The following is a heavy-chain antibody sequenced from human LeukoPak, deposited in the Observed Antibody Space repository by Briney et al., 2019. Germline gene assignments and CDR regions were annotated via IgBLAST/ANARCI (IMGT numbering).Heavy chain of an antibody. D-gene: IGHD3-22*01. CDR1: GGSISSYY. CDR3: ARSSYYDSSGSDY. CDR2: IHSSGNT. V-gene: IGHV4-4*07. Sequence: SETLSLTFTVSGGSISSYYLTWIRQPAGKGLEWIGRIHSSGNTNYNPSLKSRVTMSVDTSKNQFSLTLSSVTAADTAVYYCARSSYYDSSGSDYWGQGTLVTVSS. J-gene: IGHJ4*02.